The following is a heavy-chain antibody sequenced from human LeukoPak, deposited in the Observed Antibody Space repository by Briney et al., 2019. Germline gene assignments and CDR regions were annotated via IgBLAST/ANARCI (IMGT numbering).Heavy chain of an antibody. J-gene: IGHJ6*02. CDR2: INPNSGGT. V-gene: IGHV1-2*02. D-gene: IGHD3-10*01. Sequence: GASVKVPCKASGYTFTGYYMHWVRQAPGQGLEWMGWINPNSGGTNYAQKFQGRVTMTRDTSISTAYMELSRLRSDDTAVYYCASDPRFGELWSNYYYGMDVWGQGTTVTVSS. CDR1: GYTFTGYY. CDR3: ASDPRFGELWSNYYYGMDV.